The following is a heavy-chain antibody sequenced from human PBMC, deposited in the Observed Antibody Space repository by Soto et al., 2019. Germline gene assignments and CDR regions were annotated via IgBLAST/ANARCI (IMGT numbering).Heavy chain of an antibody. CDR3: ATRFYYGSGSSYIKHY. CDR1: RFTFSNAW. Sequence: EVQLVESGGGLVKPGGSLRLSCAASRFTFSNAWMSWVRQAPGKGLEWVGRIKSKTDGGTTDYAAPVKGRFTISRDDSKNTLYLQMNSLKTEDTAVYYCATRFYYGSGSSYIKHYWGPGTLVTVAS. CDR2: IKSKTDGGTT. V-gene: IGHV3-15*01. D-gene: IGHD3-10*01. J-gene: IGHJ4*02.